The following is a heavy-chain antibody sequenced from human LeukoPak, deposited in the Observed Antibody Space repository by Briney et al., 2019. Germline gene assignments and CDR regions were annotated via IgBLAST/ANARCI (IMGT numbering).Heavy chain of an antibody. J-gene: IGHJ6*02. V-gene: IGHV1-8*01. CDR1: GYIFTNFD. CDR3: ASRGPHDPRYYYGMDV. Sequence: ASVKVSCKASGYIFTNFDINWVRQATGQGLEWVGWMNSNSGNTGYAQKFQGRVTMTRNTSISTAYMELSSLRSEDTAVYYCASRGPHDPRYYYGMDVWGQGTTVTVSS. CDR2: MNSNSGNT.